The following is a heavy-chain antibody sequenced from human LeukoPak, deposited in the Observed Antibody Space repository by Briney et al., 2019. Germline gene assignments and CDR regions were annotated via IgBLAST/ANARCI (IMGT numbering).Heavy chain of an antibody. Sequence: GGSLRLSCAASGFTFSSYWMSWVRQAPGKGLEWVANIKQDGSEKYYVDSVKGRFTISRDNAKNSLYLQMNSLRAEDTAVYYCTSCYCHYYYYMDVWGKGTTVTVSS. D-gene: IGHD2-21*02. CDR3: TSCYCHYYYYMDV. V-gene: IGHV3-7*01. J-gene: IGHJ6*03. CDR1: GFTFSSYW. CDR2: IKQDGSEK.